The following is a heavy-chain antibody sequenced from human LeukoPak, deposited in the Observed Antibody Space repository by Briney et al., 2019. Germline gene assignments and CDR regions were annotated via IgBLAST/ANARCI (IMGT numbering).Heavy chain of an antibody. CDR2: ISYSGST. J-gene: IGHJ1*01. V-gene: IGHV4-59*02. CDR3: ARVGRYYDSGGYYYAEYFQY. Sequence: PSETLSLTCTVSGGSVSSYYWSWIRQPPGKGLEWIGYISYSGSTNYNPSLKSRVTISVDTSNNQFSLKLNSVTAADTAVYYCARVGRYYDSGGYYYAEYFQYWGQGTLVTVSS. CDR1: GGSVSSYY. D-gene: IGHD3-22*01.